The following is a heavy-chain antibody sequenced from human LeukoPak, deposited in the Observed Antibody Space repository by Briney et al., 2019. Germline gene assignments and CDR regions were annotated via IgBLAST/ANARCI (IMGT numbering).Heavy chain of an antibody. CDR1: GGSISSGHYY. D-gene: IGHD3-16*01. Sequence: TLSLTCTVSGGSISSGHYYWTWIRQRPGRGLEWIGYIFYSGSTYYNPSLKSRITISVDTSKNQLSLKLSSVTAAVTAVYYCARVLGNSAFDIWGQGTMVTVSS. V-gene: IGHV4-30-4*08. J-gene: IGHJ3*02. CDR3: ARVLGNSAFDI. CDR2: IFYSGST.